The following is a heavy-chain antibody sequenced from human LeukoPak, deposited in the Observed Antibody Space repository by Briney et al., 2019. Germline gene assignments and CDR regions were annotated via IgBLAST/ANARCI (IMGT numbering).Heavy chain of an antibody. CDR2: SNSDGSTT. J-gene: IGHJ4*02. CDR1: GYTLSSYW. CDR3: VRGPYSGWMGFDY. Sequence: PGGSLRLSCAASGYTLSSYWMHWVRQAPGKGLVWVSRSNSDGSTTNYADSVKGRFTISRDNAKNTLHLQMNGLRAEDTAVYYCVRGPYSGWMGFDYWGQGTLVTVSS. D-gene: IGHD6-19*01. V-gene: IGHV3-74*01.